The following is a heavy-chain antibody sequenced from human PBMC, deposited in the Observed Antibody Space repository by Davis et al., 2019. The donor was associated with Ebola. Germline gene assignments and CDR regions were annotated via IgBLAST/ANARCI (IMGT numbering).Heavy chain of an antibody. V-gene: IGHV1-2*05. CDR2: INPHSGAT. J-gene: IGHJ4*02. Sequence: AASVKVSCKASGYTFTNYGITWVRQAPGQGLEWMGRINPHSGATKYAQRFQGRVTMTRDTSISTAYMELSGLRSDATGVYYCARGVGYKYGIIDYWGQGTLVSVSS. CDR3: ARGVGYKYGIIDY. D-gene: IGHD5-18*01. CDR1: GYTFTNYG.